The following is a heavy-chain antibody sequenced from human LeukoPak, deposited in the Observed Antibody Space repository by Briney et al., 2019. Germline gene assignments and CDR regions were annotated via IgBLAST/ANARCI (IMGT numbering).Heavy chain of an antibody. CDR2: IIPIFGTA. Sequence: SVKLSCKASGGTFSSYAISWVRQAPGQGLEWMGGIIPIFGTANYAQKFQGRVTNTADEPTSTAYTELSSLRSEDTAVYYCARSGYSSSWYYFDYWGQGTLVTVSS. CDR1: GGTFSSYA. V-gene: IGHV1-69*13. J-gene: IGHJ4*02. D-gene: IGHD6-13*01. CDR3: ARSGYSSSWYYFDY.